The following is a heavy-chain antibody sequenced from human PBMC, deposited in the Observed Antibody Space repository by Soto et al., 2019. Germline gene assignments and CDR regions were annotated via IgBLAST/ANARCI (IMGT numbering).Heavy chain of an antibody. D-gene: IGHD3-16*01. CDR2: ISGSGGST. V-gene: IGHV3-23*01. CDR3: AKNFGGKEYFQH. Sequence: EVQLLESGGGLVQPGGSLRLSCAASGFTFSSYAMSWVRQAPGKGLEWVSAISGSGGSTYYADSVKGRFTITRDNSKNTLYLQMNSLRAEDTAGYYCAKNFGGKEYFQHWGQGTLVTVSS. CDR1: GFTFSSYA. J-gene: IGHJ1*01.